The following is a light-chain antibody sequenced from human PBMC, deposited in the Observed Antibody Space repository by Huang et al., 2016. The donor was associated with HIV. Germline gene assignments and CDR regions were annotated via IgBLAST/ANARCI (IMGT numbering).Light chain of an antibody. Sequence: EIVMTQSPATLSVSPGERATLSCRASQSISNNLAWYQQKPGQAPRLLVYGASNRATGVTVRLSGRGSGTVVNRSSSSLQFEDSAVYYCQQYNDWLSLPCGGGT. CDR1: QSISNN. CDR2: GAS. V-gene: IGKV3-15*01. CDR3: QQYNDWLSLP. J-gene: IGKJ4*01.